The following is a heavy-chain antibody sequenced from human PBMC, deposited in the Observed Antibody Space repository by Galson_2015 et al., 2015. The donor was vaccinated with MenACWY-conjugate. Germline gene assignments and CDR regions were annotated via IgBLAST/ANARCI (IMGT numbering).Heavy chain of an antibody. Sequence: LRLSCAASGFTLSHYYMSWVRQAPGKGLEWVATIKGDGSETFHLNSVKDRFTISRDNAHNSLFLQMDSLRAEDTAVYYCARPVRNRLTIVVPYYFDHWGQGTLVAVSS. V-gene: IGHV3-7*03. D-gene: IGHD4-17*01. CDR1: GFTLSHYY. CDR2: IKGDGSET. CDR3: ARPVRNRLTIVVPYYFDH. J-gene: IGHJ4*02.